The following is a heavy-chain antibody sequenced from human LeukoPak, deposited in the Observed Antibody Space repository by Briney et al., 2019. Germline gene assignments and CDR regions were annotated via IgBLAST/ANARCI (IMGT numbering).Heavy chain of an antibody. CDR2: VSGSGSST. CDR3: AASAGPINF. CDR1: GFIFSDYS. V-gene: IGHV3-23*01. D-gene: IGHD3-10*01. J-gene: IGHJ4*02. Sequence: GGSLRLSCTASGFIFSDYSLNWVRQAPGKGLEWVSVVSGSGSSTYYADSVKGRFTISRDNSKNTLYLQMNSLRAEDTAVYYCAASAGPINFWGQGTLVTVSS.